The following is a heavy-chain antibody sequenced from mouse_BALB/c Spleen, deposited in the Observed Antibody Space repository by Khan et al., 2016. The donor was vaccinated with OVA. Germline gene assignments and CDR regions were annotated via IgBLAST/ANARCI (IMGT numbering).Heavy chain of an antibody. CDR1: GFSLTGYG. Sequence: QVQLKESGPGLVAPSQSLSITCTVSGFSLTGYGVHWVRQPPGKGLEWLGVIWAGGSTNYNSALMSRLSISKENSKSQVFLKMISFQTDDTAMYYCARSEDIWGQGTTLTVSS. CDR3: ARSEDI. CDR2: IWAGGST. J-gene: IGHJ2*01. V-gene: IGHV2-9*02. D-gene: IGHD1-3*01.